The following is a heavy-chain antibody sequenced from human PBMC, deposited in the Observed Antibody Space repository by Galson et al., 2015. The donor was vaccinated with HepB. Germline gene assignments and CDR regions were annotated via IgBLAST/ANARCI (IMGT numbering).Heavy chain of an antibody. CDR2: IDPSDSYT. Sequence: QSGAEVKKPGESLRISCKGSGYSFTSYWISWVRQMPGKGLEWMGRIDPSDSYTNYSPSFQGHVTISAYKSISTAYLQWSSLKASDTAMYYCASGGGYCSSTSCPSDTFDIWGQGTMVTVSS. CDR1: GYSFTSYW. CDR3: ASGGGYCSSTSCPSDTFDI. J-gene: IGHJ3*02. D-gene: IGHD2-2*01. V-gene: IGHV5-10-1*01.